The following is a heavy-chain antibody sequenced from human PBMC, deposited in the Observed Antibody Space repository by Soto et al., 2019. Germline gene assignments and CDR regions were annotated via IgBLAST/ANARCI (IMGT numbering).Heavy chain of an antibody. Sequence: SETLSLTCTVSGGSISSSSYSWGWIRQPPGKGPEWIGTFYYSGSTYYNPSLKSRVTISVDTSKNQFFLKLSSVTAADTAVYYCARHSSGWNWNYYYYCMDVWGQGTTVTGSS. D-gene: IGHD6-19*01. V-gene: IGHV4-39*01. CDR3: ARHSSGWNWNYYYYCMDV. CDR2: FYYSGST. J-gene: IGHJ6*02. CDR1: GGSISSSSYS.